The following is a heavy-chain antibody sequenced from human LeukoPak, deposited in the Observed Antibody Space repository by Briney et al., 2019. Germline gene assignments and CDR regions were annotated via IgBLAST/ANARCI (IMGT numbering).Heavy chain of an antibody. D-gene: IGHD6-19*01. CDR2: ISGSGGST. J-gene: IGHJ4*02. CDR3: AKDSGRWLTYGVFDY. V-gene: IGHV3-23*01. Sequence: TGGSLRLSCAASGFTSTSYSMSWVRQAPGKGLEWVSVISGSGGSTYYVDSVKGRFTISRDNSKNTLYLQMNSLRAEDTAVYYCAKDSGRWLTYGVFDYWGQGTLVTVSS. CDR1: GFTSTSYS.